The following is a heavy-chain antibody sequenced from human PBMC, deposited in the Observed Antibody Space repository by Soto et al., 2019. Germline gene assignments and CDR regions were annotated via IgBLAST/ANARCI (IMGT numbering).Heavy chain of an antibody. D-gene: IGHD6-19*01. CDR1: GFTFSSYG. V-gene: IGHV3-33*06. CDR2: IWYDGSNK. CDR3: AKDPSLIAVAQLLDY. J-gene: IGHJ4*02. Sequence: GGSLRLSCAASGFTFSSYGMHWVRQAPGKGLEWVAVIWYDGSNKYYADSVKGRFTISRDNSKNTLYLQMNSLRAEDTAVYYCAKDPSLIAVAQLLDYWGQGTLVALSS.